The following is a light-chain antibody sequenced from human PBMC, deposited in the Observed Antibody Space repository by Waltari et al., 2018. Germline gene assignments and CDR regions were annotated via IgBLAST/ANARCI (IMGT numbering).Light chain of an antibody. CDR3: QHYNSYSWT. V-gene: IGKV1-5*03. J-gene: IGKJ1*01. CDR1: QSISSW. Sequence: DIQMTQYPSTLSASVGDRVTISCRDSQSISSWLAWYQQKPGKAPKLLIYKASSLESGVPSRCSGSGSGTEFTLTISSLQPDDFATYYCQHYNSYSWTFGQGTKVEIK. CDR2: KAS.